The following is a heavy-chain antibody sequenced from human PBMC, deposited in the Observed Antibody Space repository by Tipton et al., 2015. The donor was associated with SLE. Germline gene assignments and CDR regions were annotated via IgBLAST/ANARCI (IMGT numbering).Heavy chain of an antibody. Sequence: TLSLTCTVSGGSISSKSYYWAWIRQPPGKGLEWIGSTYYSGSTYYNPSLKSRVTISVDTSKNQLSLKLNSVTAADTAVYYCARDSCGGDCSILDYWGQGTLVTVSS. V-gene: IGHV4-39*07. CDR2: TYYSGST. D-gene: IGHD2-21*01. CDR1: GGSISSKSYY. J-gene: IGHJ4*02. CDR3: ARDSCGGDCSILDY.